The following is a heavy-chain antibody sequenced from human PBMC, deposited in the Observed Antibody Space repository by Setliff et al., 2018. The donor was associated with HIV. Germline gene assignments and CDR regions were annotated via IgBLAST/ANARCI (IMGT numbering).Heavy chain of an antibody. J-gene: IGHJ4*02. D-gene: IGHD6-25*01. CDR1: GGSFSGFY. CDR2: INPSGSR. V-gene: IGHV4-34*01. CDR3: ARYSPRGYTLTGPY. Sequence: LSLTCGVYGGSFSGFYWNWIRQPPGKGLEWIGEINPSGSRNYNPSLKSRVTISVDKSKNQFSLKLTSVTAADTAVYYCARYSPRGYTLTGPYWGQGTLVTVSS.